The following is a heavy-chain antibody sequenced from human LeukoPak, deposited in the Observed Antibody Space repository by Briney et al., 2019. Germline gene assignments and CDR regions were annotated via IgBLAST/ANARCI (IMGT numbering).Heavy chain of an antibody. CDR1: GFSFISYG. D-gene: IGHD4-17*01. V-gene: IGHV3-30*18. CDR2: ISDDGRRK. Sequence: GGSLRLSCAASGFSFISYGMHWVRQAPGKGLEWVGVISDDGRRKDYADSVEGRFTISRDNSKDTLYLQMNSLRAEDTAVYYCAKRPSDYGDYVSYFDYWGQGTLVTVSS. J-gene: IGHJ4*02. CDR3: AKRPSDYGDYVSYFDY.